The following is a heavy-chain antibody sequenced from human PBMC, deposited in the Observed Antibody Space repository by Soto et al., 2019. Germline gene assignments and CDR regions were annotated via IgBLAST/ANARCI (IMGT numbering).Heavy chain of an antibody. CDR1: GFTFSNYA. J-gene: IGHJ4*02. CDR3: AKERLGRGADY. CDR2: ISGGGGNT. V-gene: IGHV3-23*01. Sequence: EVQLLESGGGLVQPGGSLRLSCAASGFTFSNYAMSWVRQTPGKGLEWVSTISGGGGNTYYPDSVKGRFTISRDNSKDTVYLQMNSLRAEDTPIYYCAKERLGRGADYWGQGVLVTVTS.